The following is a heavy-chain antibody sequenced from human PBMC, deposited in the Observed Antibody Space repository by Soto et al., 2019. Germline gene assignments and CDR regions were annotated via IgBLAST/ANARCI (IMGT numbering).Heavy chain of an antibody. V-gene: IGHV3-74*01. CDR2: IKSDGSTT. D-gene: IGHD5-12*01. CDR3: AGGYKGDY. J-gene: IGHJ4*02. CDR1: GFTFNTYW. Sequence: GGSLRLSCAASGFTFNTYWMHWVRQAPGMGLVWVSRIKSDGSTTDYADSVKGRFTISRDNAKNTLYLQMNSLRAEDTAVYYCAGGYKGDYWGQGTLVTVSS.